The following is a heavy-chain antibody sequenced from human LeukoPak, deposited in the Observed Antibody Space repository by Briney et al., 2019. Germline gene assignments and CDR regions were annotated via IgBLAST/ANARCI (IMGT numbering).Heavy chain of an antibody. V-gene: IGHV1-69*01. CDR1: GGTFSSYA. CDR3: ATGPPRLRFDY. CDR2: IIPIFGTA. D-gene: IGHD5-18*01. J-gene: IGHJ4*02. Sequence: SVKVSCKASGGTFSSYAISLVRQAPGQGLEWMGGIIPIFGTANYAQKFQGRVTITADESTSTAYMELSSLRSEDTAVYYCATGPPRLRFDYWGQGTLVTVSS.